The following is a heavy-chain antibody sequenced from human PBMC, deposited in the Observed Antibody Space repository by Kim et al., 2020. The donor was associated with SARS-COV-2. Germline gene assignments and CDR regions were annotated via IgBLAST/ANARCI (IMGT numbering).Heavy chain of an antibody. J-gene: IGHJ4*02. Sequence: GGSLRLSCAASGFTFGDWAMSWVRQAPGKGLEWVSFVVSIADRTYYADSVKGRFTISKDNSKDTLYLQMNTLRAEDTAVYYCAKAGGSRGYGKYYFDFWGQGNLVTVSS. V-gene: IGHV3-23*01. D-gene: IGHD5-12*01. CDR1: GFTFGDWA. CDR3: AKAGGSRGYGKYYFDF. CDR2: VVSIADRT.